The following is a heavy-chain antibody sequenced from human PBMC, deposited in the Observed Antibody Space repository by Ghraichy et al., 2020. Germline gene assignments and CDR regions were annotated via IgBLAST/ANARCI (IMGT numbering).Heavy chain of an antibody. Sequence: GESLNISCAASGFTFSSYGMSWVRQAPGKGLEWFSVISGSGVSTYYADSVKGRFTISRDNSKNTLYLQMNSVRAEDTAVYYCAKKRYDGVYEAFDYWGQGTLVTVSS. CDR1: GFTFSSYG. V-gene: IGHV3-23*01. CDR3: AKKRYDGVYEAFDY. CDR2: ISGSGVST. D-gene: IGHD5/OR15-5a*01. J-gene: IGHJ4*02.